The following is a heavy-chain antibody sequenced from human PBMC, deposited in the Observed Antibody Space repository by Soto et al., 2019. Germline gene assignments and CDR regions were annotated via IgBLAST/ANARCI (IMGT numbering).Heavy chain of an antibody. CDR1: GGSISGYY. CDR2: KHTSGTT. V-gene: IGHV4-4*07. Sequence: QVQLQESGPGLVKPSETLSLTCTVSGGSISGYYWTWIRQPAGKGLEWIGRKHTSGTTNYNPSLKRRVTMSIDTSTNQFSLNLSSVTAADPAVYYCARGGEFYVLDVWGQGTTVAVSS. J-gene: IGHJ6*02. CDR3: ARGGEFYVLDV. D-gene: IGHD3-16*01.